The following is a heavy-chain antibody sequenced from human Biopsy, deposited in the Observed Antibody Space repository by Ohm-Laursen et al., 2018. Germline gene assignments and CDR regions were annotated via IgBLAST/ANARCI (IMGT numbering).Heavy chain of an antibody. CDR2: ISYNERT. D-gene: IGHD3-9*01. J-gene: IGHJ2*01. CDR3: VREPKTGTAEAWYFDL. V-gene: IGHV4-31*03. Sequence: TLSLTCSVSGASVKTSGYFWAWIRQRPGKGLEWIGYISYNERTHYNPSLTSRLAISFDTSNNRISLQLRSVSVADTAVYYCVREPKTGTAEAWYFDLWGRGSRSLSP. CDR1: GASVKTSGYF.